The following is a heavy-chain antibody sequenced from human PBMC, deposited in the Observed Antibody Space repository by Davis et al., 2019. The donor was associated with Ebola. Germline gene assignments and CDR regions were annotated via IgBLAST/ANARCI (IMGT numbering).Heavy chain of an antibody. CDR1: GYSFTSYW. CDR2: IDPSDSYT. V-gene: IGHV5-10-1*01. Sequence: PGGSLRLSCKGSGYSFTSYWISWVRQLPGKGLEWMGNIDPSDSYTNYSPSFQGHVTISADKSISTAYLQWSSLTASDTAMYYCARDVVPATMLDYWGRGTLVTVSS. CDR3: ARDVVPATMLDY. D-gene: IGHD2-2*01. J-gene: IGHJ4*02.